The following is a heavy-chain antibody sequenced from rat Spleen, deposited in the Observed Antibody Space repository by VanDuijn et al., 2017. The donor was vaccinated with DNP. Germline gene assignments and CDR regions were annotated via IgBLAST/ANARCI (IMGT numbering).Heavy chain of an antibody. D-gene: IGHD1-4*01. J-gene: IGHJ4*01. CDR3: ARHVPGYNVMDA. CDR2: ISTGGGNT. Sequence: EVQLVESGGGLVQPGRSLKLSCAVSGITFSDHNMAWVRQAPKKGLEWVPTISTGGGNTYYRDSVKGRFTISRDNAKNTQYLQMDSLRSEDTATYYCARHVPGYNVMDAWGQGTSVTVSS. V-gene: IGHV5S13*01. CDR1: GITFSDHN.